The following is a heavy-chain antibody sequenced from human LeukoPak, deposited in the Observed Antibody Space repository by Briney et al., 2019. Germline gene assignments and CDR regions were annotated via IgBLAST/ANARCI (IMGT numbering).Heavy chain of an antibody. CDR1: GLTFSRYE. V-gene: IGHV3-48*03. CDR3: ARQLQQGPGRLDP. J-gene: IGHJ5*02. D-gene: IGHD1/OR15-1a*01. CDR2: ISSSGTTI. Sequence: GGSLRLSCVVSGLTFSRYEMNWVRQAPGKGLEWVSYISSSGTTIYYADSVKGRFTISRDNAKNSLYLQMNSLRDEDTAFYYCARQLQQGPGRLDPWGQGTLVTVSS.